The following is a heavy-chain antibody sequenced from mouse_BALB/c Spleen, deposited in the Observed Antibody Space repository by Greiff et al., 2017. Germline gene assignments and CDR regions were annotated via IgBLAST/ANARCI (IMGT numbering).Heavy chain of an antibody. CDR3: ARNYDSFAY. CDR1: GYTFTDYW. J-gene: IGHJ3*01. V-gene: IGHV1-69*01. D-gene: IGHD2-4*01. CDR2: IDTSDSYT. Sequence: QVQLQQPGAELVMPGASVKMSCKASGYTFTDYWMHWVKQRPGQGLEWIGAIDTSDSYTSYNQKFKGKATLTVDESSSTAYMQLSSLTSEDTAVYYCARNYDSFAYWGQGTLVTVSA.